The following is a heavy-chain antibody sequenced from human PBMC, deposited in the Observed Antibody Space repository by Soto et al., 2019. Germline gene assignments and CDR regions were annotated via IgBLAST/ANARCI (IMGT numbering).Heavy chain of an antibody. J-gene: IGHJ4*02. D-gene: IGHD2-15*01. CDR1: GGTFSSYA. CDR3: ARVGLGAAQGEGYCSCGSCYSGAFDY. CDR2: IIPIFGTA. V-gene: IGHV1-69*01. Sequence: QVQLVQSGAEVKKPGSSVKVSCKASGGTFSSYAISWVRQAPGQGLEWMGGIIPIFGTANYAQKFQGRVTITADESTSTAYMELSSLRSEDTAVYYCARVGLGAAQGEGYCSCGSCYSGAFDYWGQGTLVTVSS.